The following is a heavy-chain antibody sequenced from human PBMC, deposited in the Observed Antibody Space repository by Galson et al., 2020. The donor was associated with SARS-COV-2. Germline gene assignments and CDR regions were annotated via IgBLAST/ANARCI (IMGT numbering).Heavy chain of an antibody. J-gene: IGHJ3*02. CDR1: GFTFTNYD. CDR3: ARDGSGGASDI. Sequence: GGSLRLSCAASGFTFTNYDIHWVRQAPGKGLEWVAVISHDGRIEVYADSVKGRFTISRDNSENMLLRQMDSLRGDDTAVYYCARDGSGGASDIWGQGTMVTVSS. V-gene: IGHV3-30*04. CDR2: ISHDGRIE. D-gene: IGHD1-26*01.